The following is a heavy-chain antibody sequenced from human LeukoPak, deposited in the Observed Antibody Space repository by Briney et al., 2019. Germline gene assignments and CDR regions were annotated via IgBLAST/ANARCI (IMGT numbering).Heavy chain of an antibody. Sequence: SETLSLTCAVYGGSFSGYYWSWIRQPPKKGLEWIGEINHSGSTNYNPSLKSRVTISVDKSKNQFSLKLRSVTAADTAVYYCARAEPNPYGDYVVGFDYWGQGTLVTVSS. CDR1: GGSFSGYY. CDR3: ARAEPNPYGDYVVGFDY. CDR2: INHSGST. D-gene: IGHD4-17*01. V-gene: IGHV4-34*01. J-gene: IGHJ4*02.